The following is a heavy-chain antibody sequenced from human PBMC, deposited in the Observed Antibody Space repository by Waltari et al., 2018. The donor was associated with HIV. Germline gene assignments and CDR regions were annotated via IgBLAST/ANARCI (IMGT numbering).Heavy chain of an antibody. CDR2: VSGSVYSS. V-gene: IGHV3-23*01. J-gene: IGHJ6*02. D-gene: IGHD6-13*01. CDR3: VKEHQYSHTWYSFYGMDV. Sequence: EVQLLESGGGLVQPGGSLRLSCAASGFTVSNYAVNWVRQAPGRVVEWVSAVSGSVYSSYDAESVKGRFTISRDNSKNKLYLQMNSLRAEDTAVYFCVKEHQYSHTWYSFYGMDVWGQGTTVTVSS. CDR1: GFTVSNYA.